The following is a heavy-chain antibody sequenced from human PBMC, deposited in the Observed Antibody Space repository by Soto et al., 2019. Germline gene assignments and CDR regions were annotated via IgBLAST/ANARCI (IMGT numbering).Heavy chain of an antibody. Sequence: SETLSLTCTVSGGSISRSDFYWSWIRQPPGKGLEWIGYIYYSGNTYYNPSLKSRVTISVDTSKNQFSLKLSSVTAADTAVYYCASAPAYSGNYCWFDPWGQGTLVTV. CDR1: GGSISRSDFY. J-gene: IGHJ5*02. V-gene: IGHV4-30-4*01. CDR3: ASAPAYSGNYCWFDP. D-gene: IGHD4-4*01. CDR2: IYYSGNT.